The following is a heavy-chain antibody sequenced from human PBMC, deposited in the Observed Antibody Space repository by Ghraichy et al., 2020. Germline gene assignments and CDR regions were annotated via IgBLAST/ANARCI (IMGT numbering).Heavy chain of an antibody. CDR1: GFNFGSYS. CDR2: ITSSSSFK. CDR3: ARGSTVVRFYYYDGMDV. J-gene: IGHJ6*02. V-gene: IGHV3-48*02. Sequence: GGSLRLSCVGSGFNFGSYSMNWVRQSPGKRLEWVSYITSSSSFKSYADSVKGRFTISRDNAQNSLSLQMNSLTDEDTGVYYCARGSTVVRFYYYDGMDVWGPGTTVTVSS. D-gene: IGHD4-23*01.